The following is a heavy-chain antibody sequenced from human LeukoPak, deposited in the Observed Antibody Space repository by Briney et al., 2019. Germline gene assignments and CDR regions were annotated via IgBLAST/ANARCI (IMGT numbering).Heavy chain of an antibody. CDR3: AKGPRATVRTYSFDY. V-gene: IGHV3-9*01. CDR1: GFTFRSYA. Sequence: GGSLRLSCAASGFTFRSYAMHWVRQAPGKGLEWVSGISWNSGSIGYADSVKSRFTISRDNAKNSLYLQMNSLRAEDTALYYCAKGPRATVRTYSFDYWGQGTLVTVSS. D-gene: IGHD1-26*01. J-gene: IGHJ4*02. CDR2: ISWNSGSI.